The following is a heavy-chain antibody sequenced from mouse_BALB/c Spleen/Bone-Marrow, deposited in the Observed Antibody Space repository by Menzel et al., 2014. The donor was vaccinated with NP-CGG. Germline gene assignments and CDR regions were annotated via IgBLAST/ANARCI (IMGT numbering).Heavy chain of an antibody. J-gene: IGHJ4*01. Sequence: EVKVEESGGGLVQPGSSLRLSCATSGFTFTDYYMNWVRQPPGKALEWLGFIRNKANGYTTEFSASVKGRFTISRDNSQSILYLQMNTLRAEDSATYYCARYDGYSDNAMDCWGQGTSVTVSS. CDR2: IRNKANGYTT. CDR3: ARYDGYSDNAMDC. CDR1: GFTFTDYY. D-gene: IGHD2-3*01. V-gene: IGHV7-3*02.